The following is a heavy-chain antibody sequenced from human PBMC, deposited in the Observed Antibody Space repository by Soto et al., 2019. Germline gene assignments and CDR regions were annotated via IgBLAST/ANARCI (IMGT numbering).Heavy chain of an antibody. CDR1: GYTFTSYA. Sequence: ASVKVSCKASGYTFTSYAMHWLRQAPGQRLEWMGWINAGNGNTKYSQKFQGRVTITRDTSASTAYMELSSLRSEDTAVYYCARPDGVDFAFDIWGQGTMVTVSS. J-gene: IGHJ3*02. V-gene: IGHV1-3*01. CDR3: ARPDGVDFAFDI. D-gene: IGHD3-3*01. CDR2: INAGNGNT.